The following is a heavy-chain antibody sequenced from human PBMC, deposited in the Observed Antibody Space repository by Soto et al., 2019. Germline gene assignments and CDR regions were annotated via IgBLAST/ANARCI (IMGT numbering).Heavy chain of an antibody. J-gene: IGHJ4*02. CDR1: GFSFSIFG. D-gene: IGHD2-8*01. Sequence: QVHLVESGGGVVQPGTSLRLSCAASGFSFSIFGMHWVSQAPGKGLEWVAGIWYDGSNKYYEDSVKGRFSISRDNSKNTLYLQMNRLRAEDTAVYYCARDDKDEYGADRGGFGCWGQGTLVTVSS. V-gene: IGHV3-33*01. CDR2: IWYDGSNK. CDR3: ARDDKDEYGADRGGFGC.